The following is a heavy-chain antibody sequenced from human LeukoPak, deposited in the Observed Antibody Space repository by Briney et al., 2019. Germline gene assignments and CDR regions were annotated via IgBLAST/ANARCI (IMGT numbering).Heavy chain of an antibody. D-gene: IGHD3-10*01. Sequence: GASVKVSCKASGYTFNSCDITWVRQAPGQGLEWMGWISAYNGNTNYAQKVQGRVTMTTDTSTSTAYMELRSLRSDDTAVYYCARVSHYYGSEIEYWGQGTLVTVSS. V-gene: IGHV1-18*01. CDR3: ARVSHYYGSEIEY. CDR1: GYTFNSCD. J-gene: IGHJ4*02. CDR2: ISAYNGNT.